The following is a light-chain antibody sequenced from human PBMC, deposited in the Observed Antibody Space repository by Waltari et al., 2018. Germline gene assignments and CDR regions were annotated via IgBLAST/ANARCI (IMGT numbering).Light chain of an antibody. J-gene: IGLJ3*02. V-gene: IGLV7-46*01. CDR1: TGPHTSSHW. Sequence: AVVTHEPSLTVCPGDTVPLTCGPNTGPHTSSHWPYWFQQQAGQAPRTLIYYTNIKHSWTPARFSGSLLGGKAALTLSGAQPEDEADYYCLLTYRGPRVFGGGTKVTVL. CDR3: LLTYRGPRV. CDR2: YTN.